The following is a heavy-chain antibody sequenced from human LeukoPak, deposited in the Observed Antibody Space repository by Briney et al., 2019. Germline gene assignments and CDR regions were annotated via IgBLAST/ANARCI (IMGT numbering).Heavy chain of an antibody. CDR3: TIIHYDFRSGYYNYFDY. D-gene: IGHD3-3*01. CDR1: GFTFSNAW. CDR2: IKSKTDGGTT. J-gene: IGHJ4*02. V-gene: IGHV3-15*01. Sequence: KAGGSLRLSCAASGFTFSNAWMSWVRQAPGKGLEWVGRIKSKTDGGTTDYAAPVKGRFTISRDDSKNTLYLQMNSLKTEDTAVYYCTIIHYDFRSGYYNYFDYWGQGTLVTVSS.